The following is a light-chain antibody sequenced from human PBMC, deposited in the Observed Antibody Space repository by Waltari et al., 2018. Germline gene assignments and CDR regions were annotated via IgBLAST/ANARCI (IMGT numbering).Light chain of an antibody. Sequence: QSTLTQPASVSGSPGQSITPSCTGTSSHVGGHTYVSWYQQHPGKAPKLVIYDVSSRPSGVSNRFSGSKSGNTASLTIYGLQAEDEADYYCSSYTSSSTRVFGTGTRVTVL. J-gene: IGLJ1*01. CDR2: DVS. CDR1: SSHVGGHTY. CDR3: SSYTSSSTRV. V-gene: IGLV2-14*03.